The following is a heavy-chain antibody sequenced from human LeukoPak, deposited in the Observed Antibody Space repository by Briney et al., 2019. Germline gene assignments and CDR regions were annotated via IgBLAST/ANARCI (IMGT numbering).Heavy chain of an antibody. CDR2: IYHSGST. J-gene: IGHJ5*02. D-gene: IGHD6-13*01. CDR1: GYSISSGYY. Sequence: SGTLSRTCTVSGYSISSGYYWGWIRQPSGKGLEWIGSIYHSGSTYYNPSLKSRVTISVDTSKNQFSLKLSSVTAADTAVYYCARNGIAAAGISWFDPWGQGTLVTVSS. V-gene: IGHV4-38-2*02. CDR3: ARNGIAAAGISWFDP.